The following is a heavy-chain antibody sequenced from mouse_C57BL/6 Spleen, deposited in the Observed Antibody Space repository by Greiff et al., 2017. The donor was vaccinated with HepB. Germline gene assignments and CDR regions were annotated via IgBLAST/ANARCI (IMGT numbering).Heavy chain of an antibody. J-gene: IGHJ2*01. Sequence: DVMLVESGGGLVKPGGSLKLSCAASGFTFSDYGMHWVRQAPEKGLEWVAYISSGSSTIYYADTVKGRFTISRDNATNTLFLQMTSLRSEDTAMYYCAKYYLDYWGQGTTLTVSS. CDR1: GFTFSDYG. D-gene: IGHD1-1*01. V-gene: IGHV5-17*01. CDR2: ISSGSSTI. CDR3: AKYYLDY.